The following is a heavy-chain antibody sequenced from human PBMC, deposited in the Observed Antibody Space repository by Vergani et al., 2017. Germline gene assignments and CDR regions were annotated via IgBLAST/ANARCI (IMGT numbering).Heavy chain of an antibody. CDR3: ARGDYGSLTCYRY. J-gene: IGHJ4*02. V-gene: IGHV1-46*03. Sequence: QVQVMQSGAEVKKSGASVKVSCKTSGYTFSNYYMHWVRQAPGQGLEWMGIINPSGGHTNYAQKFQGRVTMTRDTSTSTVYMELSSLRSEDTAIYYCARGDYGSLTCYRYWGQGALVTVSA. D-gene: IGHD3-9*01. CDR2: INPSGGHT. CDR1: GYTFSNYY.